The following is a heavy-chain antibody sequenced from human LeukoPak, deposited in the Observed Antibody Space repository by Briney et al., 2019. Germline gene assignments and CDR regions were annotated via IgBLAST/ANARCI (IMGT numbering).Heavy chain of an antibody. D-gene: IGHD3-3*01. J-gene: IGHJ4*02. V-gene: IGHV1-69*13. CDR3: AFQLRRITMSEEDY. CDR1: GGTFSSYA. Sequence: GASVKVSCKASGGTFSSYAISWVRQAPGQGLEWVGGIIPIFGTANYAQKFQGRVTITADESTSTAYMELSSLRSEDTAVYYCAFQLRRITMSEEDYWGQGTLVTVSS. CDR2: IIPIFGTA.